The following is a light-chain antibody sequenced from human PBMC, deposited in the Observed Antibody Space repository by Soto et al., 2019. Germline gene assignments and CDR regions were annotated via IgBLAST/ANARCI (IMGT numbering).Light chain of an antibody. V-gene: IGKV1-5*03. Sequence: DIQMTQSPSTLSASVGDRVTITCRASQSISNWLAWYQQRPGKAPKLLIYKASSLEGGVPSRFSGRGSGTELTLPISSLQPDDFATYYCQQYNTYSRTFGQGTKVEIK. CDR3: QQYNTYSRT. CDR1: QSISNW. J-gene: IGKJ1*01. CDR2: KAS.